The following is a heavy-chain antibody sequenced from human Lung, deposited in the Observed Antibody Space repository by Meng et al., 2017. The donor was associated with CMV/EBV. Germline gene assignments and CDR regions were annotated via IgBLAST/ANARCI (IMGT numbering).Heavy chain of an antibody. J-gene: IGHJ4*02. CDR2: INSNAGDT. V-gene: IGHV1-2*02. CDR1: GYTLNDDN. D-gene: IGHD1-1*01. Sequence: LLQVQCGAVVKTPGTPVKVSGKSCGYTLNDDNVHSVLQAPGQGLEGVGWINSNAGDTNYTQKFQGRVTMTGDTSNNTFYLELTTLRSDDTAIYYCATWNYNWSNDWGQGTLVTVSS. CDR3: ATWNYNWSND.